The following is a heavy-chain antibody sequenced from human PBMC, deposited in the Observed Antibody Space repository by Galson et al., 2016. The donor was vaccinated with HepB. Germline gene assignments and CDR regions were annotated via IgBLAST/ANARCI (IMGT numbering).Heavy chain of an antibody. CDR3: AKDFRYGSA. CDR2: ISVYGIT. CDR1: GYTFRSYA. D-gene: IGHD6-19*01. V-gene: IGHV3-23*01. J-gene: IGHJ5*02. Sequence: SLRLSCAASGYTFRSYAMTWVRQAPGKGWEWVSGISVYGITYYADSVQGRFTVPRDNSKSTLYLQMNSLRAEDTAIYYCAKDFRYGSAWGPGTLVTVSS.